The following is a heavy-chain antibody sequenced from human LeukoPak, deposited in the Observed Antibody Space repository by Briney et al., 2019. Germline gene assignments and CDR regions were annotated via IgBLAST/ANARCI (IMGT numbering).Heavy chain of an antibody. CDR1: GGSISSYY. D-gene: IGHD3-3*01. Sequence: PSETLSLTCTVSGGSISSYYWNWIRQPAGKGLEWIGRIYTGGNTNYNPSLKSRVTMSIDTSKNQFSLKLRSVTAADTAVYYCAKNYDLWSGYYDMWGQGTMVTVSS. V-gene: IGHV4-4*07. CDR3: AKNYDLWSGYYDM. J-gene: IGHJ3*02. CDR2: IYTGGNT.